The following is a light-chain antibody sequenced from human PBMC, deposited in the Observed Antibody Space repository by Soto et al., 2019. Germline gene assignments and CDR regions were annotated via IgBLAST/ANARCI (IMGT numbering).Light chain of an antibody. CDR3: QQYGTSPPGVT. CDR2: GAS. V-gene: IGKV3-20*01. Sequence: DIVLTQSPGTLSLSPGERATLSCRANPMVSSNFLAWYQQKPGQAPRLLFYGASKRATGIPDRFSGSGSETDFALTISGLEPEDFAVYYCQQYGTSPPGVTFGPGTKVDIK. J-gene: IGKJ3*01. CDR1: PMVSSNF.